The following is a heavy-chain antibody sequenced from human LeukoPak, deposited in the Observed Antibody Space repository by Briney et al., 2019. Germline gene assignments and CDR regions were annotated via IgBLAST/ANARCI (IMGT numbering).Heavy chain of an antibody. D-gene: IGHD3-22*01. J-gene: IGHJ4*02. Sequence: GGSLRLSCAASGFTFSSYDMHWVRQATGKGLEWVSAIGTAGDTYYPGSVKGRFTISRENAKNSLYLQMNSLRAGDTAVYYCARGGYDSSGYELDYWGQGTLVTVSS. CDR3: ARGGYDSSGYELDY. CDR1: GFTFSSYD. CDR2: IGTAGDT. V-gene: IGHV3-13*01.